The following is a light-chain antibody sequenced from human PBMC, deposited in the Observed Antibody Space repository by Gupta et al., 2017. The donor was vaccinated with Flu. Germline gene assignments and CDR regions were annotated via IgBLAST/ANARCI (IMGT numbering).Light chain of an antibody. J-gene: IGKJ4*01. CDR1: QSLLHSSNNKNY. V-gene: IGKV4-1*01. Sequence: SLGERATISCKSSQSLLHSSNNKNYLSWDRQKPGQPPKVLIYWASTRESGVPDRFSGSGSGTDFTLTISSLQAEDVAVYYCQQYYSTPPTFGGGTKVEIK. CDR3: QQYYSTPPT. CDR2: WAS.